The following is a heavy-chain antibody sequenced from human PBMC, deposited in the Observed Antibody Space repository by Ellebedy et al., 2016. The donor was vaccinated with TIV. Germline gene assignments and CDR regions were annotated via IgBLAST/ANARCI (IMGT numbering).Heavy chain of an antibody. V-gene: IGHV4-30-4*08. CDR1: GGSISSSSYY. CDR2: IYYSGST. Sequence: SETLSLTCTVSGGSISSSSYYWGWIRQPPGKGLEWIGYIYYSGSTYYNPSLKSRVTISVDTSKNQFSLKLSSVTAADTAVYYCARSYDSSGYLYWGQGTLVTVSS. D-gene: IGHD3-22*01. J-gene: IGHJ4*02. CDR3: ARSYDSSGYLY.